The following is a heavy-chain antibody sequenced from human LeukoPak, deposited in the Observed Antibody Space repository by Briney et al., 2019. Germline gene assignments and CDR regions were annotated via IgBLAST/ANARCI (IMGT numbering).Heavy chain of an antibody. J-gene: IGHJ4*02. D-gene: IGHD4-11*01. CDR3: ARHRSPLQRYAFDC. V-gene: IGHV4-34*01. Sequence: SETLSLTCAVYGGSFSGYYWSWIRQPPGKGLEWIGEINHSGSTNYNPSLKSRVTISVDTSKNQFSLKLSSVTAADTAVYYCARHRSPLQRYAFDCWGQGTLVTVSS. CDR1: GGSFSGYY. CDR2: INHSGST.